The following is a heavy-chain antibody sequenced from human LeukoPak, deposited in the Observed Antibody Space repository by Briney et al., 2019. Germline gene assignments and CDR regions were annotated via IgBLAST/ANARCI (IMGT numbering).Heavy chain of an antibody. D-gene: IGHD5-12*01. V-gene: IGHV3-11*01. CDR3: ARDQGYSGYDLLDY. CDR2: SSSGSTI. CDR1: GYTFSDYY. J-gene: IGHJ4*02. Sequence: GGSLRLSCAASGYTFSDYYMSWIRQAPGKGLEWVSYSSSGSTIYYVDSVKGRFTISRDNAKNSLYLQMNSLRAEDTAVYYCARDQGYSGYDLLDYWGQGTLVTVSS.